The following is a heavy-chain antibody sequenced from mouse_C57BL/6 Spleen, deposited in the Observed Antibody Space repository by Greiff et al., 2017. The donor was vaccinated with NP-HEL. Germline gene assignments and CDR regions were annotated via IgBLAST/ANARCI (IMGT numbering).Heavy chain of an antibody. Sequence: QVQLQQPGAELVKPGASVKLSCKASGYTFTSYWMQWVKQRPGQGLEWIGEIDPSDSYPNYNSKFQGQATLTVDTSSSTAYMQLSSLTSEDSAVYYCARRRYYYGSSWYFDVWGTGTTVTVSS. V-gene: IGHV1-50*01. CDR2: IDPSDSYP. D-gene: IGHD1-1*01. CDR3: ARRRYYYGSSWYFDV. J-gene: IGHJ1*03. CDR1: GYTFTSYW.